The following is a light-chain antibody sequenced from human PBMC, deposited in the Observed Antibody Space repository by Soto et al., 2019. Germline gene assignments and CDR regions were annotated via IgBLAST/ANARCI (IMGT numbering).Light chain of an antibody. Sequence: IQMTQSPPSLSASVVDRFTITCRASQDVGKWLAWYQQKPGKAPKLLIYAASSLQSGVPSRFSGSGSGTDFTLTISSLQPEDFATYYCQQANTFPYTLRQGTKVDFK. J-gene: IGKJ2*01. CDR3: QQANTFPYT. V-gene: IGKV1-12*01. CDR2: AAS. CDR1: QDVGKW.